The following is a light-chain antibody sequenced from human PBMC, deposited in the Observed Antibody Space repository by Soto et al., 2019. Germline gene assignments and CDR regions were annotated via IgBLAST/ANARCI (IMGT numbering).Light chain of an antibody. CDR3: QPDDKWVT. J-gene: IGKJ3*01. Sequence: EVVMTQSPETLSVSPGETATLSCRASQTVSSNLAWDQQKRGQAPRLLIYGASTRATSIPARFIGSGSGTDFTPTVSSLQSDAFAVYYYQPDDKWVTFGPGTKVDLK. V-gene: IGKV3-15*01. CDR2: GAS. CDR1: QTVSSN.